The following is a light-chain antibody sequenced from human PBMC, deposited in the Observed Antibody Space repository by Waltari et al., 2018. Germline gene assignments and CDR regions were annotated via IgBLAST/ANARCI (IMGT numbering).Light chain of an antibody. J-gene: IGKJ2*01. Sequence: DIVMTQSPDSLVVSMGERATINCKSSRTLLYSPNNKAFLALYQQKPGQPPKLLIYWATTRESGVPARFTGSGSGTDFSLTISSLQAEDVAVYYCQQCYDTPYTFGQGTKLEIK. CDR3: QQCYDTPYT. CDR1: RTLLYSPNNKAF. V-gene: IGKV4-1*01. CDR2: WAT.